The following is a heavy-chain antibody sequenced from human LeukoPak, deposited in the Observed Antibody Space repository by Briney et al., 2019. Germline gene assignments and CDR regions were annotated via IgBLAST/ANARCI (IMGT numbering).Heavy chain of an antibody. D-gene: IGHD2-2*01. CDR3: AKDRGRGSTSCPDY. CDR1: GFTFSSYG. CDR2: ISYDESNK. V-gene: IGHV3-30*18. J-gene: IGHJ4*02. Sequence: GGSLRLSCAASGFTFSSYGMHWVRQAPGKGLEWVAVISYDESNKYYADSVKGRFTISRDNSKNTLYLQMNSLRAEDTAVYYCAKDRGRGSTSCPDYWGQGTLVTVSS.